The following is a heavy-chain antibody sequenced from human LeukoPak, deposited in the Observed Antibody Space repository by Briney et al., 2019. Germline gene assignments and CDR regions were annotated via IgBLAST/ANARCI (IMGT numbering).Heavy chain of an antibody. V-gene: IGHV3-7*01. D-gene: IGHD2-8*02. CDR2: INKDGSEK. J-gene: IGHJ4*02. CDR1: RFTFSDYW. Sequence: PGGSLRLSCAVSRFTFSDYWMRWVRQAPGKGLEWVAAINKDGSEKQYVDSVKGRFTISRDNARNSVYLQMTSLGAEDTAVYYCATYTPYFGAPGGADYWGLGTLVTVSS. CDR3: ATYTPYFGAPGGADY.